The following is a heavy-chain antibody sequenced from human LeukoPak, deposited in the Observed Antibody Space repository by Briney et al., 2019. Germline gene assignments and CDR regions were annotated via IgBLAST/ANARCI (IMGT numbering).Heavy chain of an antibody. CDR1: GFTFSSYA. J-gene: IGHJ2*01. V-gene: IGHV3-23*01. Sequence: GGSLRLSCAASGFTFSSYAMSWVRQAPGKGLEWVSAISGSGGSTYYADSVKGRFTISRDNSKNTLYLQMNSLRAEDTAVYYCAKSSGYSSGWYYWYFDLWGRGTLVTVSS. CDR3: AKSSGYSSGWYYWYFDL. CDR2: ISGSGGST. D-gene: IGHD6-19*01.